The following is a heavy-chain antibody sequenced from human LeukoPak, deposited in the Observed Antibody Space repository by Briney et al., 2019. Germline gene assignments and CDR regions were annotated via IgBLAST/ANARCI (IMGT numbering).Heavy chain of an antibody. CDR2: IKPDGSQQ. J-gene: IGHJ4*02. CDR1: GFTFSIHW. V-gene: IGHV3-7*03. Sequence: GGSLRLSCAASGFTFSIHWMHWVRQAPGKGLEWVANIKPDGSQQYYVDSMKGRFTISRDNAKNSLYLQMNSLRTEDTAVYYCARHEPSYYFDYWGQGTLVTVSS. CDR3: ARHEPSYYFDY. D-gene: IGHD3-16*01.